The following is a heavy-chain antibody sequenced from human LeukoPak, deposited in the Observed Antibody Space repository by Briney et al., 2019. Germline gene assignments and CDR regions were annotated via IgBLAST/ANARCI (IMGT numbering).Heavy chain of an antibody. D-gene: IGHD5-24*01. CDR1: GYXFSSYG. CDR2: ISAYNGNT. V-gene: IGHV1-18*01. CDR3: ARDKVPWELQLQAYFDL. Sequence: ASVKVSCKSSGYXFSSYGINWVRQAPGQGLEWMGCISAYNGNTNYAQKLQGRVTMTRDTSTSTAYMELRSLRSDDTAVYYCARDKVPWELQLQAYFDLWGRGTLVTVSS. J-gene: IGHJ2*01.